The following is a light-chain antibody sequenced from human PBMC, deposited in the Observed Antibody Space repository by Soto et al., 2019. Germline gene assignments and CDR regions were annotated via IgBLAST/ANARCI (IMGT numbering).Light chain of an antibody. V-gene: IGLV1-40*01. CDR2: GNR. Sequence: QLVLTQPPSVSGAPGQRVTISCTGSSSNIGAGYDVHWYQQLPRTAPKLLIYGNRIRPPGVPDRFAGSKSGTSASLAITGLQAEDEADYYCQSYDTSLSGVVFGGGTKLTVL. CDR1: SSNIGAGYD. CDR3: QSYDTSLSGVV. J-gene: IGLJ2*01.